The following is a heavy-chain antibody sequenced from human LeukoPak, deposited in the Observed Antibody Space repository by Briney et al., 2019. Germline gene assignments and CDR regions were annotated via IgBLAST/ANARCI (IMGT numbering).Heavy chain of an antibody. J-gene: IGHJ6*02. CDR3: AKASRQYYYYGMDA. V-gene: IGHV3-23*01. Sequence: XSGSGGSTYYADSVKGRFTISRDNSKNTLYLQMNSLRAEDMAVYYCAKASRQYYYYGMDAWGQGTTVTVSS. CDR2: XSGSGGST. D-gene: IGHD2-2*01.